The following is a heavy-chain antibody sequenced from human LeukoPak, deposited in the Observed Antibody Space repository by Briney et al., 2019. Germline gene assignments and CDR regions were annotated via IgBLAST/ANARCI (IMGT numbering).Heavy chain of an antibody. D-gene: IGHD1-26*01. CDR2: VSTTGGST. CDR3: AKRAQVGAKTKSGFDY. Sequence: GGSLRLSCGASSFTFSSYVMSWVRQAPGKGLEWVSTVSTTGGSTYYADSVKGRFTISRDNSKDTLYLQMNSLRAEDTAVYYCAKRAQVGAKTKSGFDYWGQGTLVTVSS. V-gene: IGHV3-23*01. J-gene: IGHJ4*02. CDR1: SFTFSSYV.